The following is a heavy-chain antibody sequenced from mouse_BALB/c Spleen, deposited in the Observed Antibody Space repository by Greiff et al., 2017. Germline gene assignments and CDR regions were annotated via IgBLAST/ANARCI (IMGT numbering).Heavy chain of an antibody. J-gene: IGHJ2*01. CDR3: ARRYDSYAMDY. CDR1: GFTFSSYG. CDR2: ISSGGSYT. Sequence: SGGDLVKPGGSLKLSCAASGFTFSSYGMSWVRQTPDKRLEWVATISSGGSYTYYPDSVKGRFTISRDNAKNTLYLQMSSLKSEDTAMYYCARRYDSYAMDYWGQGTTLTVSS. V-gene: IGHV5-6*02. D-gene: IGHD6-5*01.